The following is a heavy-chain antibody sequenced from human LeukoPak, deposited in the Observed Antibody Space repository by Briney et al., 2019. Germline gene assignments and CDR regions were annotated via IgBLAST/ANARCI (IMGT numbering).Heavy chain of an antibody. CDR2: ISGSGGST. D-gene: IGHD5-12*01. CDR3: AKDGAGRWLHPLYYYYMDV. V-gene: IGHV3-23*01. Sequence: GGSLRLSCAASGVTFSSYAMSWVRQAPGKGLGWVSAISGSGGSTYYADSVKGRFTISRDNSKNTLYLQMNSLRAEDTAVYYCAKDGAGRWLHPLYYYYMDVWGKGTTVTVSS. CDR1: GVTFSSYA. J-gene: IGHJ6*03.